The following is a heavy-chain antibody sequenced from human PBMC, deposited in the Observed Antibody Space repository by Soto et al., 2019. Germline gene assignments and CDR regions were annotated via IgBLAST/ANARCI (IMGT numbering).Heavy chain of an antibody. CDR1: GGSFSGYY. CDR2: INHSGST. Sequence: QVQLQQWSAGLLKPSETLSLTCAVYGGSFSGYYWSWIRQPPGKGLEWIGEINHSGSTNYNPSLKSRVTISVDTSKNQFSLKLSSVTAADTAVYYCARGRGVGTMVRAYGMDVWGQGTTVTVSS. V-gene: IGHV4-34*01. D-gene: IGHD3-10*01. J-gene: IGHJ6*02. CDR3: ARGRGVGTMVRAYGMDV.